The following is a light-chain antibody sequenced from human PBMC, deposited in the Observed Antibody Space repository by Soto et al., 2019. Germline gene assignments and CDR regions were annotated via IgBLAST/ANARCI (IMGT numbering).Light chain of an antibody. Sequence: DIQLTQSPSTLSASVGDTVTITCRASQSVGGWLAWFQQKAGNAPTVLIYKVSSLESGVPSRCSGSGSETEFTLTISSLQPDDFATYYCQQYLTDPWTFGQGTRVEIK. CDR1: QSVGGW. CDR2: KVS. V-gene: IGKV1-5*03. J-gene: IGKJ1*01. CDR3: QQYLTDPWT.